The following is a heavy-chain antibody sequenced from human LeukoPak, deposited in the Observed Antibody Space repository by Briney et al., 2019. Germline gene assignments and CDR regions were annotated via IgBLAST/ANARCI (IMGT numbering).Heavy chain of an antibody. CDR2: IPYDGSNR. D-gene: IGHD3-22*01. CDR3: ARAPNYYDSSGYLIGH. J-gene: IGHJ4*02. V-gene: IGHV3-30-3*01. CDR1: GFTFSSYA. Sequence: GGSLRLSCAASGFTFSSYAMHWVRQAPGKGLEWVAVIPYDGSNRYYADSVKGRFTISRDNSKNTLYLQMNSLRAEDTAVYYCARAPNYYDSSGYLIGHWGQGTLVTVSS.